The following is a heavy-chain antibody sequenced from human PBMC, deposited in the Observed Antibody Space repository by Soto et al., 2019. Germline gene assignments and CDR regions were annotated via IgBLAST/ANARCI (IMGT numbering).Heavy chain of an antibody. Sequence: QVRLVQSGTEVKRPGASVMVSCKASGYKFANYAIHWVRQAPGQNFEWMGWINTGKGNTRNSQKFQDRVTFTRDTSATTVHMEVGSLKFEDAAVYYSARDLSGWGLTNGRYGVDVGGQGTTVIVSS. CDR2: INTGKGNT. J-gene: IGHJ6*02. CDR3: ARDLSGWGLTNGRYGVDV. V-gene: IGHV1-3*04. D-gene: IGHD3-16*01. CDR1: GYKFANYA.